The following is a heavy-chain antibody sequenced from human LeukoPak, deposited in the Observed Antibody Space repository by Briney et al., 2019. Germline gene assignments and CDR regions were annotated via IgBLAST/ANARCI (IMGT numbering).Heavy chain of an antibody. CDR3: ARDFGFLEWLIDY. CDR2: ISGSGGST. CDR1: GFTFSSYA. J-gene: IGHJ4*02. Sequence: GGSLRLSCAASGFTFSSYAMSWVRQAPGKGLEWVSAISGSGGSTYYADSVKGRFTISRDNSKNTLYLQMNSLRAEDTAVYYCARDFGFLEWLIDYWGQGTLVTVSS. V-gene: IGHV3-23*01. D-gene: IGHD3-3*01.